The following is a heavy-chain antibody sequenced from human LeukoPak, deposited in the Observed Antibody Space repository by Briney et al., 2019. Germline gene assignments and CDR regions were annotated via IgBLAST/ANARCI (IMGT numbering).Heavy chain of an antibody. CDR3: ARDSGMVRGTVDY. CDR2: INPSGGST. D-gene: IGHD3-10*01. J-gene: IGHJ4*02. CDR1: GYTFTSYY. Sequence: VASVKVSCKSSGYTFTSYYMYWVRQAPGQGLKWMGIINPSGGSTGYAQKFQGRVTMTRDTSTSTVYMELSSLRSEDTAVYYCARDSGMVRGTVDYWGQGTLVTVSS. V-gene: IGHV1-46*01.